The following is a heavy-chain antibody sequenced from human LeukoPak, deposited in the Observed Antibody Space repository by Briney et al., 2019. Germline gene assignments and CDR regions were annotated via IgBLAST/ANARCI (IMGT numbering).Heavy chain of an antibody. CDR2: VSGTGGRT. J-gene: IGHJ5*02. Sequence: PRGSLRLSCAASGFTFSTYAMSWVRQAPGKGLEWVSVVSGTGGRTYYADSVKGRFTISRDNSKNTLYLQMNSLRAEDTALYYCVKASSSSPQYNWFDAWGQGTLVTVSS. CDR1: GFTFSTYA. V-gene: IGHV3-23*01. CDR3: VKASSSSPQYNWFDA. D-gene: IGHD6-6*01.